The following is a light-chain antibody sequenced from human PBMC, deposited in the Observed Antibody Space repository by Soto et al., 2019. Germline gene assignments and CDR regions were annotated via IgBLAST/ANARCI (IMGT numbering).Light chain of an antibody. CDR1: QSVSSSY. J-gene: IGKJ2*01. CDR3: QQYGSSPLYT. V-gene: IGKV3-20*01. Sequence: EIVLTQSPGTLSLSPGERATLSCRASQSVSSSYLAWYQQKVGQAPRLLIYGAASRATGIPDRFSGSGSGTDFTLTISRLEPEDFAVYYCQQYGSSPLYTFGQGTKLDIK. CDR2: GAA.